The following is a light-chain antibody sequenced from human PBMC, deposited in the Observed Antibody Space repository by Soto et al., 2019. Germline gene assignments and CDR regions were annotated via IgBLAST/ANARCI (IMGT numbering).Light chain of an antibody. V-gene: IGKV3-11*01. Sequence: EIVLTQSPDTLSLSPGESATLSCRASLNINTYLSWYQQKPGQVPRLLMFDASNRATGIPARFSGSGSGTDFPLTISSLAPEDFAVYYCQQRRDWPITFGGGTKVEIK. J-gene: IGKJ4*01. CDR1: LNINTY. CDR2: DAS. CDR3: QQRRDWPIT.